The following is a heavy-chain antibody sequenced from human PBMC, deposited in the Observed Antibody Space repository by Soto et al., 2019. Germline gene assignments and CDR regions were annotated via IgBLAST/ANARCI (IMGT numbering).Heavy chain of an antibody. V-gene: IGHV1-69*13. J-gene: IGHJ4*02. D-gene: IGHD3-22*01. CDR1: GGTFSSYA. CDR2: IIPIFGTA. Sequence: SVKVSCKASGGTFSSYAISWVRQAPGQGLEWTGGIIPIFGTANYAQKFQGRVTITAEESTSTAYMELSSLRSEDTAVYYCASKDGYYYDSSGYYLDYWGQGTLVTVSS. CDR3: ASKDGYYYDSSGYYLDY.